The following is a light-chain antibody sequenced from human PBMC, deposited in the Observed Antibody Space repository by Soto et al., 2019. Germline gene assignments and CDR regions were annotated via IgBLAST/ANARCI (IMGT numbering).Light chain of an antibody. Sequence: QAVVTQPPSVSGAPGQRVTISCTGSSSNIGAGYDVHWYQQLPGTAPKLPIYADTKRPPGIPDRFSGSKSGTSASLAITGLQAEDEADYYCQSYDSVLSGHVVFGGGTKRTVL. CDR1: SSNIGAGYD. CDR3: QSYDSVLSGHVV. V-gene: IGLV1-40*01. J-gene: IGLJ2*01. CDR2: ADT.